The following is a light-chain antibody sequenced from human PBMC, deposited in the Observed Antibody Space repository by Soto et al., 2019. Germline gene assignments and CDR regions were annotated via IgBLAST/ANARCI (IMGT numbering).Light chain of an antibody. CDR2: KAS. V-gene: IGKV1-5*03. J-gene: IGKJ1*01. CDR3: QEDNFDWT. Sequence: IQMTQFPSTLSASIGGRVTITCRASQSISNSLAWYQEKPGKAPKVLIYKASSLESGVPSRFSGSASGTEFTLTISSLQPDDLATYYCQEDNFDWTFGQGTKVEIK. CDR1: QSISNS.